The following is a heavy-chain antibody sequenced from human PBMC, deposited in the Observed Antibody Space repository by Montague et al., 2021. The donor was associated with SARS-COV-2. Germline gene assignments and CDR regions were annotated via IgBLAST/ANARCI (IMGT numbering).Heavy chain of an antibody. CDR2: ISGSGGST. D-gene: IGHD3-10*01. Sequence: SLRLSCAASGFTFSSYAMSWVRQAPGKGLEWVSAISGSGGSTYYADSVKGRFTISRDNSKNTLYLQMNSLRAEDTAVYYCAGTLLWFGELPYYYGMDVWGQGTTVTVSS. V-gene: IGHV3-23*01. CDR3: AGTLLWFGELPYYYGMDV. J-gene: IGHJ6*02. CDR1: GFTFSSYA.